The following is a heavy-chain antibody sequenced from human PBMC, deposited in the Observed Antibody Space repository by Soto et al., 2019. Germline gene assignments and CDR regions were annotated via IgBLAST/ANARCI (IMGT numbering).Heavy chain of an antibody. CDR1: GGSISSSSYY. Sequence: SETLSLTCTVSGGSISSSSYYWGWIRQPPGKGLEWIGSIYYSGSTYYNPSLKSRVTISVDTSKNQFSLKLSSVTAADTAVYYCASRESSSWYHYYYYYGMDVWGQGTTVTSP. D-gene: IGHD6-13*01. CDR3: ASRESSSWYHYYYYYGMDV. V-gene: IGHV4-39*01. J-gene: IGHJ6*02. CDR2: IYYSGST.